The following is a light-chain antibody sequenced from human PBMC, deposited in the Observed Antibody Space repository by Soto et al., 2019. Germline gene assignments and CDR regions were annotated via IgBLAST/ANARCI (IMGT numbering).Light chain of an antibody. CDR1: QSVSDS. V-gene: IGKV3-11*01. Sequence: PGDIATLSFRAIQSVSDSLAWYQQKPGQAPRLVIHAASNRPPGIPARFSGSGSGTDFTLTISSLEPEDFAVYYCQHRDNRPPGLTFGGGTKVDIK. CDR2: AAS. CDR3: QHRDNRPPGLT. J-gene: IGKJ4*01.